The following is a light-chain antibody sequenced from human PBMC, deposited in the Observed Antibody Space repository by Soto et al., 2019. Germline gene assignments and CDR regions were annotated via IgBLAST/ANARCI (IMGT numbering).Light chain of an antibody. CDR2: EVT. Sequence: LTQAASVSGSPGQSIAISCTGTSGDVGGYDYVSWYQQHPDKAPKLMIYEVTKRPSWVSNRFSGSKSGTSATLGITGLQTGDEADYYCRTWDSSLSTFVFGTGTKGTVL. CDR3: RTWDSSLSTFV. J-gene: IGLJ1*01. CDR1: SGDVGGYDY. V-gene: IGLV2-14*01.